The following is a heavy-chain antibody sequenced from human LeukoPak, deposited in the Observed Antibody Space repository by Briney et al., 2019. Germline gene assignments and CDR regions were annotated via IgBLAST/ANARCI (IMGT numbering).Heavy chain of an antibody. CDR1: GFTVSDYY. CDR3: AGGYRYGNY. Sequence: GGSLRLSCAASGFTVSDYYMSWLRQAQGKGLEWGSYISSSGSTIYYADSVKGRFTISRDNAKNSLYLQMNSLRAEDTAVYYCAGGYRYGNYWGQGTLVTVSS. J-gene: IGHJ4*02. D-gene: IGHD6-13*01. CDR2: ISSSGSTI. V-gene: IGHV3-11*01.